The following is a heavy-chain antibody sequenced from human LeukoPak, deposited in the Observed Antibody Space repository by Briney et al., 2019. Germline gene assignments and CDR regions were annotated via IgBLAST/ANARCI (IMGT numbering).Heavy chain of an antibody. D-gene: IGHD1-26*01. J-gene: IGHJ3*02. CDR3: ARSPKGAKGAFDI. CDR1: GGTFNNYA. V-gene: IGHV1-69*05. Sequence: SVKVSCKASGGTFNNYAISWVRQAPGQGLEWMGGIIPIFDTANYAQKFQGRVTMTRDMSTSTVYMELSSLRSEDTAVYYCARSPKGAKGAFDIWGQGTMVTVSS. CDR2: IIPIFDTA.